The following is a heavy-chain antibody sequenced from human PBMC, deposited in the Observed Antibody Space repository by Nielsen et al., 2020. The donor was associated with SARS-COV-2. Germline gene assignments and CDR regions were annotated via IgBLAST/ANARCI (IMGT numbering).Heavy chain of an antibody. D-gene: IGHD6-13*01. CDR2: ISSSGSTI. CDR1: GFTFSDYY. Sequence: GESLKISCAASGFTFSDYYMSWIRQAPGKGLEWVSYISSSGSTIYYADSVKGRFTISRDNAKNSLYLQMNSLRAEDTAVYYCARQQRGTWSFDYWGQGTLVTVSS. V-gene: IGHV3-11*01. J-gene: IGHJ4*02. CDR3: ARQQRGTWSFDY.